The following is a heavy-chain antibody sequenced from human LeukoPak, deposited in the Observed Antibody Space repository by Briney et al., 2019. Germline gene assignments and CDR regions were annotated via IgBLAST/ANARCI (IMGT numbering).Heavy chain of an antibody. Sequence: GASVKVSCKASGGTFSSYAISWVRQAPGQGLEWMGGIIPIFGTANYAQKFQGRVTITADESTSTAYMELSSLRSEDTAVYYCARDVSLDPILYFDWLLIWGQGTLVTVSS. J-gene: IGHJ1*01. D-gene: IGHD3-9*01. CDR3: ARDVSLDPILYFDWLLI. CDR1: GGTFSSYA. V-gene: IGHV1-69*13. CDR2: IIPIFGTA.